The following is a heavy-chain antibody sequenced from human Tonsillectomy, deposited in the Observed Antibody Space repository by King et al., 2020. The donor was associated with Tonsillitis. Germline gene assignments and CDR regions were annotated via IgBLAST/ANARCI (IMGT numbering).Heavy chain of an antibody. D-gene: IGHD3-22*01. CDR3: TRENLGGYPYYYYYMDV. J-gene: IGHJ6*03. V-gene: IGHV3-20*04. Sequence: EVQLVESGGGVVRPGGSLRLSCAASGFNFDDYGMSWVRQAPGKGLEWVSGINWNGGSPGYADSVKGRFTISRDNAKNSLYLQMHILRPEDTALYYCTRENLGGYPYYYYYMDVWGKGTTVTVSS. CDR1: GFNFDDYG. CDR2: INWNGGSP.